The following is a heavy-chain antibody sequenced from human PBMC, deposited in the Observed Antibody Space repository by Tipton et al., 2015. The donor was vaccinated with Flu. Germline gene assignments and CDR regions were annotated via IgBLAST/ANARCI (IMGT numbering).Heavy chain of an antibody. V-gene: IGHV4-59*01. CDR3: ARERLGEYNSAGYPES. CDR1: GGSMSTYY. J-gene: IGHJ5*02. Sequence: TLSLTCKVSGGSMSTYYWSWIRQPPGKGLEWIGHIHYSGTTSYNPSLTSRVTISVDTSKSQFSLKLTSVTAADTAVYYCARERLGEYNSAGYPESWGQGTLVTVSP. D-gene: IGHD3-16*01. CDR2: IHYSGTT.